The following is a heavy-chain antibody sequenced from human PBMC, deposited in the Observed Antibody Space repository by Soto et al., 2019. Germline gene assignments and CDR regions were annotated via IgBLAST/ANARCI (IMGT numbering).Heavy chain of an antibody. Sequence: QVQLVQSGAEVKKPGSSVKVSCKASGATYSTSAISWVRQAPGQGLEWMGGINPILGTPDYAHKFQGRVTITADESTSTVYMELGSLRSEVTALYFCARGGVDVVATSAFDYWGQGTLVTVSS. D-gene: IGHD5-12*01. CDR1: GATYSTSA. V-gene: IGHV1-69*01. CDR2: INPILGTP. CDR3: ARGGVDVVATSAFDY. J-gene: IGHJ4*02.